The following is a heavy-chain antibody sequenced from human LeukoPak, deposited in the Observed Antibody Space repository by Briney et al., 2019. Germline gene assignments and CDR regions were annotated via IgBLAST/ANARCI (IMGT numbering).Heavy chain of an antibody. Sequence: GGSLRLSCAASGFTFSDYYMSWIRQAPGKGLEWVAFLWFDGSHQYYADSVRGRFIISRDNSNNTLYLQMNSLRADDTAVYYCARDGNYFDTTPNWFDTWGQGTLVTVSS. V-gene: IGHV3-33*08. CDR3: ARDGNYFDTTPNWFDT. D-gene: IGHD3-22*01. CDR1: GFTFSDYY. CDR2: LWFDGSHQ. J-gene: IGHJ5*02.